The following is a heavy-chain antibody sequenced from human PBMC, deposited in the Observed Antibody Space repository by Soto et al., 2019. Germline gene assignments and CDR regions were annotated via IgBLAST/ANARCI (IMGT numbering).Heavy chain of an antibody. Sequence: SGPTLVNPTAPLTLTCTVSGFSLSNARMGVSWIRQPPGKALEWLAHIFSNDEKSYSTSLKSRLTISKDTSKSQVVLTMTNMDPVDTATYYCARIPYDSSGYHWYFDLWGRGTLVTVSS. CDR1: GFSLSNARMG. CDR3: ARIPYDSSGYHWYFDL. V-gene: IGHV2-26*01. D-gene: IGHD3-22*01. J-gene: IGHJ2*01. CDR2: IFSNDEK.